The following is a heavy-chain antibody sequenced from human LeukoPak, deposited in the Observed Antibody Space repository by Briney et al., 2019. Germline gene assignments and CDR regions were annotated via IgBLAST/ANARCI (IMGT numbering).Heavy chain of an antibody. CDR1: GYTFTGYY. Sequence: ASVKVSCKASGYTFTGYYMHWVRQAPGQGLEWMGWINPNSGGTNYAQKFQGRVTMTRDTSISTAYMELSRLRSDDTAVYYCARGYCSGGSCEYYYYYYGMDVWGQGTTVTVSS. J-gene: IGHJ6*02. V-gene: IGHV1-2*02. CDR2: INPNSGGT. D-gene: IGHD2-15*01. CDR3: ARGYCSGGSCEYYYYYYGMDV.